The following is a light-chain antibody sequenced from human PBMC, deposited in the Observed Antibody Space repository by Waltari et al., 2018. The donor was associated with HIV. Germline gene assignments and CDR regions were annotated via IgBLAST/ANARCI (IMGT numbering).Light chain of an antibody. CDR2: DAF. CDR3: QQRSNWPHT. J-gene: IGKJ2*01. CDR1: QSVSSY. V-gene: IGKV3-11*01. Sequence: EIVLTQSPATLSLSPGERATLSCRASQSVSSYLAWYQQKPGQAPRLSVYDAFNRATGIPARFSGSGSGTDFTLTISSLEPEDFAVYYCQQRSNWPHTFGQGTKLEIK.